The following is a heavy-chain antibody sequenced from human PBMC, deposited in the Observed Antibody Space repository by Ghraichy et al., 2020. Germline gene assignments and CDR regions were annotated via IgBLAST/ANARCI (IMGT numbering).Heavy chain of an antibody. CDR1: GFTFSSYW. CDR3: ARIEGDFCSGYPASPYFYGMNV. Sequence: GGSLKLSCAGSGFTFSSYWMNWGRQAPGKGLEWVANINQDGGEKDYVDSVKGRFTISRDNAKNSLYLQMNSLSAEDTAVYYCARIEGDFCSGYPASPYFYGMNVWGHGTTVTVSS. CDR2: INQDGGEK. V-gene: IGHV3-7*01. J-gene: IGHJ6*02. D-gene: IGHD3-3*01.